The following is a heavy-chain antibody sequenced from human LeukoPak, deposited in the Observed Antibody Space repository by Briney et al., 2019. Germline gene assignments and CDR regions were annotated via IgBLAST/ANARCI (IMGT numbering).Heavy chain of an antibody. D-gene: IGHD3-16*01. CDR2: ISSNGGST. CDR3: ARDPPGGPLDWYFDL. Sequence: GGSLRLSCAASGFTFSSYAMHWVRQAPGKGLEYVSAISSNGGSTYYANSVKGRFTISRDNSKNTLYLQMGSLRPEDMAVYYCARDPPGGPLDWYFDLWGRGTLITVSP. V-gene: IGHV3-64*01. CDR1: GFTFSSYA. J-gene: IGHJ2*01.